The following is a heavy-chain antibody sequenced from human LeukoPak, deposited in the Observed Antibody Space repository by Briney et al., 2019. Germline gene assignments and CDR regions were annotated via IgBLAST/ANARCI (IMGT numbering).Heavy chain of an antibody. CDR1: GGSISSSSYY. CDR3: ATSAPGITVAGAFDY. D-gene: IGHD6-19*01. Sequence: SETLSLTCTVSGGSISSSSYYWGWLRQPPGTGLEWLGSLYYSGSTYYTPSLKSRVTISVDTSKSQFSLKLNSVTAADTAVYYCATSAPGITVAGAFDYWGQGILVTVSS. J-gene: IGHJ4*02. V-gene: IGHV4-39*01. CDR2: LYYSGST.